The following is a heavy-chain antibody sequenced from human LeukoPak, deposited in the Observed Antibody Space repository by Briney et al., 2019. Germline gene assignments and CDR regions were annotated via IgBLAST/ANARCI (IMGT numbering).Heavy chain of an antibody. CDR1: GFTFSSYA. Sequence: GGSLRLSCAASGFTFSSYAMSWVRQAPGKGLEWVSAISSSGGSTHYADSVKGRFTISRDNSKNTLYLQMNSLRAEDTAVYYCAKLGYGDTAGYFDYWGQGTLVTVSS. D-gene: IGHD4-17*01. V-gene: IGHV3-23*01. CDR3: AKLGYGDTAGYFDY. J-gene: IGHJ4*02. CDR2: ISSSGGST.